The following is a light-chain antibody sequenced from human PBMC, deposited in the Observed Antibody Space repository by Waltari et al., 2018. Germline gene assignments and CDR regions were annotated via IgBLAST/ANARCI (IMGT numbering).Light chain of an antibody. Sequence: DIQMTQSPSTLSAFVGDRVTITCRASQSIGIWLAWYQQKPGKAPKVLIYKASTLESGVPSRFSGSGSGTEFTLTISSLQPDDFATYYCQQYSNSPWTFGQGTKVEIK. J-gene: IGKJ1*01. V-gene: IGKV1-5*03. CDR2: KAS. CDR3: QQYSNSPWT. CDR1: QSIGIW.